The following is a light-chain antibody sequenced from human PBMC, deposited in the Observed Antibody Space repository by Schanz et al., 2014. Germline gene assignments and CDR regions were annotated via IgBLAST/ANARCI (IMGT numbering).Light chain of an antibody. CDR1: SSNIGTNT. V-gene: IGLV1-44*01. CDR2: STN. J-gene: IGLJ1*01. CDR3: AAWDDSLNGLYV. Sequence: QSVLTQPPSASGTPGQRVTISCSGSSSNIGTNTVIWYQQLPGTAPKLLIHSTNQRPSGVPDRFSGSKSGTSASLAISGLQSEDEADYYCAAWDDSLNGLYVFGTGTKLTVL.